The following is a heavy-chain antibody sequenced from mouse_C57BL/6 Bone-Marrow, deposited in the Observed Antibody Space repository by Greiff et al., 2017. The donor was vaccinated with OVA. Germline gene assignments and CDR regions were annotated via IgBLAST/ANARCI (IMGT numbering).Heavy chain of an antibody. J-gene: IGHJ1*03. CDR1: GFTFSDFY. CDR3: ARAPYYGSSYWYFDV. D-gene: IGHD1-1*01. CDR2: SRNKANDYTT. Sequence: EVKLVESGGGLVQSGRSLRLSCATSGFTFSDFYMEWVRQAPGKGLEWIAASRNKANDYTTEYSASVPGRFIISRDTSKSILYLQMNDLRAEDTAIYYWARAPYYGSSYWYFDVWGTGTTVTVSS. V-gene: IGHV7-1*01.